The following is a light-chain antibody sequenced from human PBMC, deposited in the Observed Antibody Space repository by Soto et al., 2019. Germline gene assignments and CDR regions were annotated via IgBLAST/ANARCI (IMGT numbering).Light chain of an antibody. CDR1: SNDVGGYNY. V-gene: IGLV2-14*01. Sequence: QSALTQPASVSGSPGQSITISCTGTSNDVGGYNYVYWYQQYPGKAPKLVIYEVINRPSGVSNRFSGSKSGNTASLTISGLQAEDEANYYCTSYTSSSHVVFGGGTKLTVL. CDR2: EVI. J-gene: IGLJ2*01. CDR3: TSYTSSSHVV.